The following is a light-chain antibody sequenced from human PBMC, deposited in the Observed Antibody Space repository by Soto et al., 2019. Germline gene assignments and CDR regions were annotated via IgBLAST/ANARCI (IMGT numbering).Light chain of an antibody. CDR1: QSVSSSY. J-gene: IGKJ5*01. V-gene: IGKV3-20*01. CDR2: GAS. Sequence: EMVLTQSPGTLSLSPGERATLSCRASQSVSSSYLAWYQQKPGQAPRLLIYGASSRATGIPDRFSGSGSGTDFTLTISRLAPEDCAVYYCQQYGSSPLTCGQGTRLEIK. CDR3: QQYGSSPLT.